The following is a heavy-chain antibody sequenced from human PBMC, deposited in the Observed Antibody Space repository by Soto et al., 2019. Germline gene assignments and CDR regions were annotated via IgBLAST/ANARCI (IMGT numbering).Heavy chain of an antibody. CDR3: ARVKRGTGTTWPYYYGMDV. CDR1: GYTFTGYY. Sequence: ASVKVSCKASGYTFTGYYMHWVRQAPGQGLEWMGWINPNSGGTNYAQKFQGWVTMTRDTSISTAYMELSRLRSDDTAVYYCARVKRGTGTTWPYYYGMDVWGQGTTVTVSS. V-gene: IGHV1-2*04. J-gene: IGHJ6*02. D-gene: IGHD1-7*01. CDR2: INPNSGGT.